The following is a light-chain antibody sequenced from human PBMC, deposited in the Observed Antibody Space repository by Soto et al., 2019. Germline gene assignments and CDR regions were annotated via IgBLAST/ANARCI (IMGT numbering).Light chain of an antibody. J-gene: IGLJ1*01. Sequence: QSVLTQPPSASGFPGQSVTISCTGTSSDVGYYDYVSWYQQHPGKAPKLVIYEVTKRPSGVPDRVSASKSGNTASLTVSGLRAEDEADYYCSSYTTANNYVLGTGTKV. V-gene: IGLV2-8*01. CDR2: EVT. CDR1: SSDVGYYDY. CDR3: SSYTTANNYV.